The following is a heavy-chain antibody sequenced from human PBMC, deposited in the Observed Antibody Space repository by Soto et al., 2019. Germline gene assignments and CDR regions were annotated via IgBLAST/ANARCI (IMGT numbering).Heavy chain of an antibody. V-gene: IGHV4-34*01. Sequence: QVQLQQWGAGLLKPSETLSLTCAVYGGSFSGYYWSWIRQPPGKGLEWIGEINHSGSTNYNPSLKSRVTISVHTSKNQFSLKLSSVTAADTAVYYCARVPGYCSSTSCYVLRYFDLWGRGTLVTVSS. CDR1: GGSFSGYY. CDR2: INHSGST. J-gene: IGHJ2*01. D-gene: IGHD2-2*01. CDR3: ARVPGYCSSTSCYVLRYFDL.